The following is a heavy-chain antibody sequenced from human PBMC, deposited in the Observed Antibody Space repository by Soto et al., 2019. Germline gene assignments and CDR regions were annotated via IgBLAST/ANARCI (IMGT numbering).Heavy chain of an antibody. CDR2: ISYDGSNK. J-gene: IGHJ4*02. D-gene: IGHD6-13*01. Sequence: GGSLRLSCAASGFTFSSYAMHWVRQAPGKGLEWVAVISYDGSNKYYADSVKGRFTISRDNSKNTLYLQMNSLRAEDTAVYYCARPQQLTYFDYWGQGTLVTVSS. V-gene: IGHV3-30-3*01. CDR1: GFTFSSYA. CDR3: ARPQQLTYFDY.